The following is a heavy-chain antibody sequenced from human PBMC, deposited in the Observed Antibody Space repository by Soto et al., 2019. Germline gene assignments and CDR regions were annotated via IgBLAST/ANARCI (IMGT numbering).Heavy chain of an antibody. D-gene: IGHD3-10*01. CDR1: GDSISGSYW. Sequence: SETLSLTCTVSGDSISGSYWWSWVRQPPGKGLEWIGEVSQSGNTNYNPSLMSRLTISVDKSKDQFSLRLTYVTAADTGIYYCAREVPGLREVNRNWFDPWGQGTLVTVSS. V-gene: IGHV4-4*02. J-gene: IGHJ5*02. CDR2: VSQSGNT. CDR3: AREVPGLREVNRNWFDP.